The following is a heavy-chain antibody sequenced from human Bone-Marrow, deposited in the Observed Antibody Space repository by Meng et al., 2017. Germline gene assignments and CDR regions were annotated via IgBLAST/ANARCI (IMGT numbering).Heavy chain of an antibody. CDR3: ARPLPGYSSSWYEKTHLNNYYYGMDV. CDR2: INHSGST. D-gene: IGHD6-13*01. V-gene: IGHV4-34*01. CDR1: GGSFSGYY. J-gene: IGHJ6*02. Sequence: SETLSLTCAVYGGSFSGYYWSWIRQPPGKGLEWIGEINHSGSTNYNPSLKSRVTISVDTSKNQFSLKLSSVTAADTAVYYCARPLPGYSSSWYEKTHLNNYYYGMDVWGQGTTVTVSS.